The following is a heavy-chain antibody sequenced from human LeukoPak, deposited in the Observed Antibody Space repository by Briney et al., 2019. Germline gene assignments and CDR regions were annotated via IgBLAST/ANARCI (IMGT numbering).Heavy chain of an antibody. Sequence: PSETLSLTCAVYGGSFSGYYWSWIRQPPGKGLEWIGEINHSGSTNYNPSLKSRVTLSVDTSKNQFSLKLSSVTAADTAVYYCARQWRYNWNYRYYYYYMDVWGKGTTVTVSS. CDR2: INHSGST. CDR1: GGSFSGYY. CDR3: ARQWRYNWNYRYYYYYMDV. V-gene: IGHV4-34*01. D-gene: IGHD1-7*01. J-gene: IGHJ6*03.